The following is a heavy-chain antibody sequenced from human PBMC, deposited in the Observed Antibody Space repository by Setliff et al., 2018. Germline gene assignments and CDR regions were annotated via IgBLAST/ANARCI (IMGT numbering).Heavy chain of an antibody. D-gene: IGHD4-17*01. J-gene: IGHJ4*02. Sequence: GASVKVSCKASGYTFISYDISWVRQAPGQGLEWMGWISIDDDKTKYAQKFQGRVTMTADTSTSTAYMELRSLRSDDTAIYYCASGYDYGGNSEYYFDYWGQGTLVTVSS. CDR1: GYTFISYD. CDR2: ISIDDDKT. V-gene: IGHV1-18*01. CDR3: ASGYDYGGNSEYYFDY.